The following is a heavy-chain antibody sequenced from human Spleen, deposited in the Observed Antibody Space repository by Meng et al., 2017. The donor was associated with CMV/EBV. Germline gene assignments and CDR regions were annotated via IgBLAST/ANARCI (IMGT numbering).Heavy chain of an antibody. Sequence: SETLSLTCAVYGGSFSSYYWSWIRQPPGKGLEWIGYIYYSGSTNYNPSLKSRVTISVDTSKNQFSLKLSSVTAADTAVYYCARGNNYHDSSGYDPWGQGTLVTVSS. CDR1: GGSFSSYY. D-gene: IGHD3-22*01. V-gene: IGHV4-59*01. J-gene: IGHJ5*02. CDR2: IYYSGST. CDR3: ARGNNYHDSSGYDP.